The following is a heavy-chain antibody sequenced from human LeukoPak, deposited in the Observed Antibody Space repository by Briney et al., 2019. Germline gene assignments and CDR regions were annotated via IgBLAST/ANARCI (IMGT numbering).Heavy chain of an antibody. D-gene: IGHD3-22*01. V-gene: IGHV4-34*01. CDR2: INHSGST. J-gene: IGHJ6*02. Sequence: SETLSLTCAVYGGSFSGYYWSWIRQPPGKGLEWIWEINHSGSTNYNPSLKSRVTISVDTSKNQFSLKLSSGTAADTAVYYCARGPTYSSGYYYYYYYGMDVWGQGTTVTVSS. CDR3: ARGPTYSSGYYYYYYYGMDV. CDR1: GGSFSGYY.